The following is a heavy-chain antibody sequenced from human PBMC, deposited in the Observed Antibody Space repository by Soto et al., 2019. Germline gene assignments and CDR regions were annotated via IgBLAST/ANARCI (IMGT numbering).Heavy chain of an antibody. Sequence: QVHLQQWGAGLLKPSETLSLTCAVYGGSFYGGSFSGYYWSWIRQPPGKGLEWIGEIKHSGSTNYSPSLKRRVTISIDTSKNQFSLKLSSVTAADTAIYYCARGSWAVRFDQWGQGTLVAISS. CDR3: ARGSWAVRFDQ. CDR1: GGSFSGYY. D-gene: IGHD2-8*01. J-gene: IGHJ4*02. CDR2: IKHSGST. V-gene: IGHV4-34*02.